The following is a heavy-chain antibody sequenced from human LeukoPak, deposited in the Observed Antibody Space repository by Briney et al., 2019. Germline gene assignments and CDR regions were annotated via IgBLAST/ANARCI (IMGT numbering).Heavy chain of an antibody. J-gene: IGHJ3*02. CDR3: AKDFNYYDSSGYYLSAFDI. CDR1: GGSISSGGYY. V-gene: IGHV4-31*03. D-gene: IGHD3-22*01. CDR2: IYYSGST. Sequence: SQTLSLTCTVSGGSISSGGYYWSWIRQHPGKGLEWIGYIYYSGSTYYNPSLKSRVTISVDTSKNQFSLKLSSVTAADTAAYYCAKDFNYYDSSGYYLSAFDIWGQGTMVTVSS.